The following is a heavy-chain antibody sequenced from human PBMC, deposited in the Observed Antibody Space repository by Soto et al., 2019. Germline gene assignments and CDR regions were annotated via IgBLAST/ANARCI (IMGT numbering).Heavy chain of an antibody. CDR1: GGSISSSSYY. V-gene: IGHV4-39*01. Sequence: QLQLQESGPGLVKPSETLSLTCTVSGGSISSSSYYWGWIRQPPGKGLEWIGSIYYSGSTYYNPSLKSRVTISVDTSKNQFSLKLSSVTAVDTAVYYCAGRETMVRWFDPWGQGTLVTVSS. CDR2: IYYSGST. J-gene: IGHJ5*02. D-gene: IGHD3-10*01. CDR3: AGRETMVRWFDP.